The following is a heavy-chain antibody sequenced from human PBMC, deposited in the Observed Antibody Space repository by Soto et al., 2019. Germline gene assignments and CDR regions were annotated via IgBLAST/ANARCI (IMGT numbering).Heavy chain of an antibody. Sequence: GGSLRLSCAASGFTFSSYAMSWVRQAPGKGLEWVSAISGSGGSTYYADSVKGRFIISRDNSKNTLYLQMNSLRAEDTAVYYCAKDREYSYAPKVDKGGFYFDYWGQGTLVTVSS. J-gene: IGHJ4*02. CDR2: ISGSGGST. V-gene: IGHV3-23*01. D-gene: IGHD5-18*01. CDR3: AKDREYSYAPKVDKGGFYFDY. CDR1: GFTFSSYA.